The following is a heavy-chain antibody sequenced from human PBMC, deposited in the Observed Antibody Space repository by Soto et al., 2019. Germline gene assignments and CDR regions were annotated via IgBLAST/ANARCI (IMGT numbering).Heavy chain of an antibody. J-gene: IGHJ4*02. CDR1: GGSVSSGDYF. V-gene: IGHV4-30-4*01. D-gene: IGHD5-12*01. Sequence: SETLSLTCTVSGGSVSSGDYFWSWIRQPPGKGLEWIGYIYDSGSSYYNPSLKSRVTMSVDTSKNQFSLKLRSVTAADTAMYYCASEKGYISGPKNFDSWGQGTLVTVSS. CDR3: ASEKGYISGPKNFDS. CDR2: IYDSGSS.